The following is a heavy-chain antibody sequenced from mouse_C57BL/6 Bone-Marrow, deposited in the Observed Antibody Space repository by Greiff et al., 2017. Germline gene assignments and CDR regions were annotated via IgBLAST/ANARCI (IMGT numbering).Heavy chain of an antibody. V-gene: IGHV2-9-1*01. CDR1: GFSLTSYA. J-gene: IGHJ2*01. Sequence: QVQLQQSGPCLVAPSQSLSITFTFPGFSLTSYAISWVCQPPGKGLAWLGVIWTGGGTNYNSALKSRLSISKDNSKSQVFLKMNSLQTDDTARYYCARRGSYFDYWGQGTTLTVSS. CDR2: IWTGGGT. D-gene: IGHD3-1*01. CDR3: ARRGSYFDY.